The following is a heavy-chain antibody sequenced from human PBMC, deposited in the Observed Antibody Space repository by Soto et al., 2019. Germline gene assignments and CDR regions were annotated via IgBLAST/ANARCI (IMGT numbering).Heavy chain of an antibody. J-gene: IGHJ4*02. D-gene: IGHD1-20*01. Sequence: SETLSLTCTVSGGSFSGYFWTWIRQPPGKGLEWLAEINHSGITNYNPSVESRVSMSVDTSKNQFSLRLYSVTAADTAVYYCARGPYNYHSRSFDYWGQGTLLTGSS. V-gene: IGHV4-34*01. CDR1: GGSFSGYF. CDR3: ARGPYNYHSRSFDY. CDR2: INHSGIT.